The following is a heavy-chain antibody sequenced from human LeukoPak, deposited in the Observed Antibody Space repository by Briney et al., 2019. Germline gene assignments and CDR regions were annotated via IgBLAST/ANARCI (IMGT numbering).Heavy chain of an antibody. Sequence: GASVNVSCKASGGTFSSYAISWVRQAPGQGLEWMGGIIPIFGTANYAQKFQGRVTITADESTSTAYMELSSLRSEDTAVYYCAKRGWGYYDSSGYFDYWGQGTLVTVSS. V-gene: IGHV1-69*13. CDR2: IIPIFGTA. D-gene: IGHD3-22*01. J-gene: IGHJ4*02. CDR3: AKRGWGYYDSSGYFDY. CDR1: GGTFSSYA.